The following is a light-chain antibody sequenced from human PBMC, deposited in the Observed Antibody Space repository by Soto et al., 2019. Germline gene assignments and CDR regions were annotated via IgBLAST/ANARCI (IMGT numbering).Light chain of an antibody. CDR2: AAP. J-gene: IGKJ4*01. V-gene: IGKV3-20*01. CDR3: QHYGNSLT. CDR1: QSLTSYY. Sequence: DIELTQSPGILSLSPGERATLYCRASQSLTSYYLTWYQQKPGQASRLLIYAAPYRTAGVSDRLSGSVSGKDFTLTINVVEPEDFAVYYCQHYGNSLTFGGGTKVEIK.